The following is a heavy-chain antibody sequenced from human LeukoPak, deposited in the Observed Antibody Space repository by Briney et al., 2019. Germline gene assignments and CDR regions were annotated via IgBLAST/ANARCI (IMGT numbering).Heavy chain of an antibody. V-gene: IGHV3-48*01. J-gene: IGHJ5*02. CDR1: GFTFSSYS. Sequence: PGGSLRLSCAASGFTFSSYSMNWVRQAPGKGLEWVSYISSSSSTIYYADSVKGRFTVSRDNAKNSLYLQMNSLRAEDTAVYYCASYDGYRNWFDPWGQGTLVTVSS. CDR3: ASYDGYRNWFDP. D-gene: IGHD3-16*02. CDR2: ISSSSSTI.